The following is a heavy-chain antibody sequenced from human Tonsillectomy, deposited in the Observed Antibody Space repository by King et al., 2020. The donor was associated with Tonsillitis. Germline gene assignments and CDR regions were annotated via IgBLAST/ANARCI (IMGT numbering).Heavy chain of an antibody. J-gene: IGHJ5*02. CDR3: ARETSYDFWSGYPNWFDP. CDR1: GGSISSGSYY. CDR2: IYTSGST. D-gene: IGHD3-3*01. V-gene: IGHV4-61*02. Sequence: VQLQESGPGLVKPSQTLSLTCNVSGGSISSGSYYWSWIRQPAGKGLEWIGRIYTSGSTNYNPSLKSRVPMSVATSKNQFSLKLTSVTAADTAVYYCARETSYDFWSGYPNWFDPWGQGTLVTVSS.